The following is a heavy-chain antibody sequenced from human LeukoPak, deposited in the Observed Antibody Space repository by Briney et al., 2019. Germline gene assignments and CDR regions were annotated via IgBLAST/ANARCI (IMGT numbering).Heavy chain of an antibody. CDR2: IYHTGHT. Sequence: PSETLSLTCTVSGGSISSHYWSWIRQPPGMGLEWIGYIYHTGHTYYNPSLKSRVTISVDRSKNQFSLKLSSVTAADTAVYYCARDSGDYPYYFDSWGQGALVTVSS. CDR3: ARDSGDYPYYFDS. D-gene: IGHD3-10*01. J-gene: IGHJ4*02. CDR1: GGSISSHY. V-gene: IGHV4-59*11.